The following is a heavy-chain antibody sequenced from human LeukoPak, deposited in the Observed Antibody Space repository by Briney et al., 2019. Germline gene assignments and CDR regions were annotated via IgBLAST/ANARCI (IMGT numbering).Heavy chain of an antibody. D-gene: IGHD2/OR15-2a*01. J-gene: IGHJ4*02. V-gene: IGHV3-30*14. CDR1: GFTFSSYA. CDR3: VRDKNY. CDR2: ISYDGSNK. Sequence: GGSLRLSCAASGFTFSSYAMHWVRQAPGKGLEWVAVISYDGSNKYYADSVKGRFTIPRDNSKNTLYLQMNSLRAEDTAVYYCVRDKNYWGRGTLVTVSS.